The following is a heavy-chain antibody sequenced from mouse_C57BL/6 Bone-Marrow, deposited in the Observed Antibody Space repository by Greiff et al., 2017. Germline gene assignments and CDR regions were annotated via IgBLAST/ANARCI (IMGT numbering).Heavy chain of an antibody. CDR1: GFTFSSYA. CDR2: ISDGGSYT. D-gene: IGHD1-1*01. Sequence: EVHLVESGGGLVKPGGSLKLSCAASGFTFSSYAMSWVRQTPEKRLEWVATISDGGSYTYYPDNVKGRFTISRDNAKNNLYLQMSHLKSEDTAMYYCAREEISYYCSSTGYYAMDYWGQGTSVTVSS. CDR3: AREEISYYCSSTGYYAMDY. J-gene: IGHJ4*01. V-gene: IGHV5-4*01.